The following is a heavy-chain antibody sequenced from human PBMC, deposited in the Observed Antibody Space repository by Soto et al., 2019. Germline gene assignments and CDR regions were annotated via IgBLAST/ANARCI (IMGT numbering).Heavy chain of an antibody. CDR2: IYNRGNT. J-gene: IGHJ5*02. CDR3: ARAGGWYADWFDP. D-gene: IGHD6-19*01. V-gene: IGHV4-59*01. CDR1: GGSISNNY. Sequence: ETLSLTCTVSGGSISNNYWSWIRQPPGKGLEWIGYIYNRGNTNYNPSLKSRATISVDTSKNQFSLKLTSVTAADTAVYYCARAGGWYADWFDPWGQGTLVTVSS.